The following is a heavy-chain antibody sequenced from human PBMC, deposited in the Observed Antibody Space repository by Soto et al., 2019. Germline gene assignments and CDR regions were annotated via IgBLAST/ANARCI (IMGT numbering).Heavy chain of an antibody. V-gene: IGHV4-59*01. CDR1: GGSISSYY. D-gene: IGHD3-3*01. CDR2: IYYSGST. CDR3: ARVGPSDFWSGNYYYGMDV. Sequence: QVQLQESGPGLVKPSETLSLTCTVSGGSISSYYWSWIRQPPGKGLEWIGYIYYSGSTNYNPSLKSRVTISVDTSKNQFSLKLSSVTAADTAVYYCARVGPSDFWSGNYYYGMDVWGQGTTVTVSS. J-gene: IGHJ6*02.